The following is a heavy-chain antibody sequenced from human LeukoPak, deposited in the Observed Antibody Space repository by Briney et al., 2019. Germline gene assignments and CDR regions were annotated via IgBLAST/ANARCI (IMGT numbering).Heavy chain of an antibody. CDR3: AREGVPTIFGWRVSNWFDP. CDR1: GFTLSSYG. CDR2: IRYDGSNK. Sequence: GGSLRLSCAASGFTLSSYGMHRVRQAPGKGLEWVAFIRYDGSNKYYADSVKGRFTISRDNSKNTLYLQMNSLRAEDTAVYYCAREGVPTIFGWRVSNWFDPWGQGTLVTVSS. D-gene: IGHD3-3*01. V-gene: IGHV3-30*02. J-gene: IGHJ5*02.